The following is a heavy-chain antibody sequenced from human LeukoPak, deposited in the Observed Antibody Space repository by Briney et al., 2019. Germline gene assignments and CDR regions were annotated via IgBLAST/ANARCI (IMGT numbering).Heavy chain of an antibody. Sequence: GRSLRLSCAASGFTFSSYAMHWVRQAPGKGLEWVAVISYDGSNKYYADSVKGRFTISRDNSKNTLYLQMNSLRAEDTAVYYCARSRGYSYDVDYWGQGTLVTVSS. D-gene: IGHD5-18*01. CDR1: GFTFSSYA. J-gene: IGHJ4*02. V-gene: IGHV3-30*04. CDR2: ISYDGSNK. CDR3: ARSRGYSYDVDY.